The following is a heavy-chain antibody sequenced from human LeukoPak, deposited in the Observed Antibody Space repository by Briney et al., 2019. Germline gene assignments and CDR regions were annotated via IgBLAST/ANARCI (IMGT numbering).Heavy chain of an antibody. CDR1: GYTLTELS. Sequence: ASVKVSCKVSGYTLTELSMHWVGQAPGKGLEWMGGFDPEDGETIYAQKFQGRVTMTEDTSTDTAYMELSSLRSEDTAVYYCATYYGSGKTNWFDPWGQGTLVTVSS. CDR3: ATYYGSGKTNWFDP. V-gene: IGHV1-24*01. J-gene: IGHJ5*02. D-gene: IGHD3-10*01. CDR2: FDPEDGET.